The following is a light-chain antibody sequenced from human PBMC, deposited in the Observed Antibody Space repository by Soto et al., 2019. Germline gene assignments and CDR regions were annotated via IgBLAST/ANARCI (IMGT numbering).Light chain of an antibody. Sequence: EIVLTQSPGTLSLSPGERATLSCRASQSVRNNYLAWYQQKPVQAPRLLIYGASSRATGIPDRFSGSGSGTDFALTISRLEPEDFAVDYCQQYGSSPQTFGQGTKVEIK. V-gene: IGKV3-20*01. J-gene: IGKJ1*01. CDR2: GAS. CDR1: QSVRNNY. CDR3: QQYGSSPQT.